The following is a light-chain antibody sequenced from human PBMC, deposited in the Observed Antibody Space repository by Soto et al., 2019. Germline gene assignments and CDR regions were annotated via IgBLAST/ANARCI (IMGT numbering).Light chain of an antibody. Sequence: DIQMTQSPSSLSASIGDRITITCRASQSISTYLNWYQQKPGKAPRLLIYGASTLQNGVPSRFSGSGSVTDYALTIRSLQPEDCATYYCQQSFITPPLTFCGGTKVEMK. CDR1: QSISTY. V-gene: IGKV1-39*01. CDR3: QQSFITPPLT. J-gene: IGKJ4*01. CDR2: GAS.